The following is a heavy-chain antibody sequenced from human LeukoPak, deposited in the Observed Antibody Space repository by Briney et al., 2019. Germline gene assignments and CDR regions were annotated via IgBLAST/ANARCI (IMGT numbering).Heavy chain of an antibody. J-gene: IGHJ5*02. CDR3: ARHSTDIWFGELHWFDP. V-gene: IGHV4-39*06. D-gene: IGHD3-10*01. CDR1: GGSISSSSYY. Sequence: SETLSLTCTVYGGSISSSSYYWGWIRQPPGKGLEWIGSIYYSGSTYNNPTLKSRVTISLDTSQNSFTLKLSSVTAADTAVYYCARHSTDIWFGELHWFDPWGQGILVTVSS. CDR2: IYYSGST.